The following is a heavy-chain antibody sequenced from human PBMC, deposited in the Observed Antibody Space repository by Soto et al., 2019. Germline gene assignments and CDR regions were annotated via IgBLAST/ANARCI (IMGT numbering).Heavy chain of an antibody. Sequence: PGGSLRLSCAASGFTFSNYGMHWVRQAPGKGLEWVAIIWHDGNNKYYADSVRGRFIISRDNSKNRLYLQMNSLRAEDTAVYYCASDLVGASDSYGLDVSGPGTPVTVSS. CDR3: ASDLVGASDSYGLDV. CDR2: IWHDGNNK. V-gene: IGHV3-33*01. CDR1: GFTFSNYG. D-gene: IGHD1-26*01. J-gene: IGHJ6*02.